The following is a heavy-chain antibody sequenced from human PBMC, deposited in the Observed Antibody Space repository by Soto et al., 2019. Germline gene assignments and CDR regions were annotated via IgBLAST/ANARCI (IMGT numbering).Heavy chain of an antibody. D-gene: IGHD6-13*01. CDR1: GFTFDDYA. CDR3: ARDGDIAAQDNWFDP. V-gene: IGHV3-9*01. J-gene: IGHJ5*02. CDR2: ISWNSGSI. Sequence: GGSLRLSCAASGFTFDDYAMHWVRQAPGKGLEWVSGISWNSGSIGYADSVKGRFTISRDNAKNSLYLQMNSLRAEDTAVYYCARDGDIAAQDNWFDPWGQGTLVTVSS.